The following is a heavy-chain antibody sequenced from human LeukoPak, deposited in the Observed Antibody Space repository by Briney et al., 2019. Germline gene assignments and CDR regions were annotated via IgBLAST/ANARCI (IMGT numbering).Heavy chain of an antibody. V-gene: IGHV1-8*03. J-gene: IGHJ4*02. CDR2: MNPNSGNT. CDR1: AYTFTSYD. CDR3: ARVYVGDFWSGYYSRYYFDY. Sequence: ASVKVSCKASAYTFTSYDINWVRQATGQGLEWVGWMNPNSGNTGYAQKLQGRVTITRNTSISTAYMELSSLRSEDTAVYYCARVYVGDFWSGYYSRYYFDYWGQGTLVTVSS. D-gene: IGHD3-3*01.